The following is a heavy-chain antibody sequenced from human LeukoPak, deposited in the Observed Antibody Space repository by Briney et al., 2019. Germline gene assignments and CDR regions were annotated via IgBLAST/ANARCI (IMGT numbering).Heavy chain of an antibody. CDR1: GYTFTSYY. CDR2: INPDSGGT. Sequence: ASVKVSCKASGYTFTSYYIHWVRQAPGQGLEWMGWINPDSGGTSYAQKFQDRVTMTRDTSISTAYMELSSLRSDDTAVYYCARAAAAAMANYFDYWGQGALVTVAS. V-gene: IGHV1-2*02. D-gene: IGHD2-2*01. CDR3: ARAAAAAMANYFDY. J-gene: IGHJ4*02.